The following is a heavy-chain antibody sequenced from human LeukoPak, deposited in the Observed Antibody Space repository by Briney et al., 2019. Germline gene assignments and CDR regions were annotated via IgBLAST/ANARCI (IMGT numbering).Heavy chain of an antibody. V-gene: IGHV4-34*01. CDR2: INHSGST. CDR3: ARDTVHLSNWFDP. Sequence: SETLSLTCAVYGGSFSGYYWSWIRQPPGKGLEWIGEINHSGSTNYNPSLKSRVTISVDTSKNQFSLKLSSVTAADTAVYYCARDTVHLSNWFDPWGQGTLVTVSS. CDR1: GGSFSGYY. J-gene: IGHJ5*02. D-gene: IGHD1-1*01.